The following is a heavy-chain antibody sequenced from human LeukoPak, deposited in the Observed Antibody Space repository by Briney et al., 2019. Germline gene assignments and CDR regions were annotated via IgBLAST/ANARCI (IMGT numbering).Heavy chain of an antibody. V-gene: IGHV3-13*03. CDR2: IGTAGDT. CDR1: GFTLSSYD. J-gene: IGHJ6*03. D-gene: IGHD3-16*02. Sequence: GGSLRLSCAACGFTLSSYDMHWVRQATGKGLERVSAIGTAGDTYYPGSVKGQFTISRENAKNSLYLQMNSLRAGDTAVYYCARDLYWNDYVWGSYRWSMDVWGKGTTVTVSS. CDR3: ARDLYWNDYVWGSYRWSMDV.